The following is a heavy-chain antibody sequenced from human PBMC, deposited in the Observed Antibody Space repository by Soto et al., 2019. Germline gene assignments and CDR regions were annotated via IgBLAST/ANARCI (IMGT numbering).Heavy chain of an antibody. CDR3: ARYRDYGDYGYFDS. CDR1: GSSVSGGIYY. Sequence: PSETLSLTCTVAGSSVSGGIYYWTWTRQPPGKGLEWIGYIYHSGTTNYNASLRSRVTISVDTSRNYFSLRLTSVIAADTAVYYCARYRDYGDYGYFDSWGQGILVTVSS. D-gene: IGHD4-17*01. J-gene: IGHJ4*02. CDR2: IYHSGTT. V-gene: IGHV4-61*03.